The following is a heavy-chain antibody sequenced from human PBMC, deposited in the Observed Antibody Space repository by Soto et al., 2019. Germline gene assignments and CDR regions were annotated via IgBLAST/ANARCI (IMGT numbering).Heavy chain of an antibody. V-gene: IGHV6-1*01. CDR3: ARGSWDDVTGHYSMDV. CDR2: TYYRSKWYI. J-gene: IGHJ6*03. D-gene: IGHD1-1*01. Sequence: QVQLQQSGPGLVKPSQTLSLTCDISGDSVSSNSAAWNWIRQTPSIGLEWLGRTYYRSKWYINYAVSVKSRITVNLDTSKHQFFLQFNSVTPEDTAVYYCARGSWDDVTGHYSMDVWGKGTTVTVSS. CDR1: GDSVSSNSAA.